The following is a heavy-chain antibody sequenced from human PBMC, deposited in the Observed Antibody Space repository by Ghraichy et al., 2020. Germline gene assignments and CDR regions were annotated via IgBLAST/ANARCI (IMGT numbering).Heavy chain of an antibody. CDR1: GGSISSYY. D-gene: IGHD5-24*01. CDR3: ARLGPEIARDGPYPHY. V-gene: IGHV4-59*08. J-gene: IGHJ4*02. Sequence: SETLSLTCTVSGGSISSYYWSWIRQPPGKGLEWIGYIYYSGSTNYNPSLKSRVTISVDTSKNQFSLKLSSVTAADTAVYYCARLGPEIARDGPYPHYWGQGTLVTVSS. CDR2: IYYSGST.